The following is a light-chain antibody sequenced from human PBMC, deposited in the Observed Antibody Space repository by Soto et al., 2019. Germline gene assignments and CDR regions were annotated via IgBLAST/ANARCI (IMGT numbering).Light chain of an antibody. J-gene: IGLJ1*01. CDR1: SSDVGGYKY. CDR3: SSYTSSSSYV. Sequence: QSALTQPASVSGSPGQSITISCTGTSSDVGGYKYVSWYQQHTDKAPKLIIYDVTNRPSGISNRFSGSKSGNTASLTISGLQAEDEADYYCSSYTSSSSYVFGTGTKLTVL. V-gene: IGLV2-14*01. CDR2: DVT.